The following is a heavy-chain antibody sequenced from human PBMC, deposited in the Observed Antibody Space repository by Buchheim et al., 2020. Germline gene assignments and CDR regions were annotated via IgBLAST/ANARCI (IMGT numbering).Heavy chain of an antibody. CDR1: GFTFSSYS. V-gene: IGHV3-48*02. J-gene: IGHJ6*02. Sequence: EVQLVESGGGLVQPGGSLRLSCAASGFTFSSYSMNWVRQAPGKGLEWVSYISSSSSTIYYAESVKGRFTISRDNAKNSLYLQMNSLRDEDTAVYYCARVDCTNGVCYGGYYYYYYGMDVWGQGTT. D-gene: IGHD2-8*01. CDR2: ISSSSSTI. CDR3: ARVDCTNGVCYGGYYYYYYGMDV.